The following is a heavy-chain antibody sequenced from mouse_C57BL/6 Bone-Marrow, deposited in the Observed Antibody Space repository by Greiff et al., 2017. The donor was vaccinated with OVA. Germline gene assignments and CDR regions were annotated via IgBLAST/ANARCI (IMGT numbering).Heavy chain of an antibody. Sequence: VQLQQSGTVLARPGASVKMSCKTSGYTFPRYWLHLVKQRPGQGLEWIGAIYPGNSDTSYNQKFKGKAKLTAVTSASPAYMELSSLTNEDSAVYYCTRSLLPAMDYWGRGTSVTVSS. D-gene: IGHD1-1*01. CDR1: GYTFPRYW. V-gene: IGHV1-5*01. CDR2: IYPGNSDT. CDR3: TRSLLPAMDY. J-gene: IGHJ4*01.